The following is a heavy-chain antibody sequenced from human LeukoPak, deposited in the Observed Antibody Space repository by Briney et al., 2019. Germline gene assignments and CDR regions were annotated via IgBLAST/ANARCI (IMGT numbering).Heavy chain of an antibody. Sequence: GGSLRLSCAASGSIFRNYWMMWIRQAPGKGLEWVANIRQDESVKHYGDSVKGRFTISRDNAQNSLFLQMTSVTVEDTAVYYCARDVGESSGGRYFDALDLWGQGTVVTVSS. V-gene: IGHV3-7*05. D-gene: IGHD2-15*01. CDR1: GSIFRNYW. CDR3: ARDVGESSGGRYFDALDL. CDR2: IRQDESVK. J-gene: IGHJ3*01.